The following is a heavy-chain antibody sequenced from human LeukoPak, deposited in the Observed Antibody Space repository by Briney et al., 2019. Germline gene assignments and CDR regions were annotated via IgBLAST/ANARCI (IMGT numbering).Heavy chain of an antibody. Sequence: SETLSLTCAVYGGSFSGYYWSWIRQPPGKGLEWIGEINHSGSTNCNPSLKSRVTISVDTSKNQFSLKLSSVTAADTAVYYCARVDTAMDLLFDYWGQGTLVTVSS. J-gene: IGHJ4*02. CDR2: INHSGST. CDR3: ARVDTAMDLLFDY. V-gene: IGHV4-34*01. CDR1: GGSFSGYY. D-gene: IGHD5-18*01.